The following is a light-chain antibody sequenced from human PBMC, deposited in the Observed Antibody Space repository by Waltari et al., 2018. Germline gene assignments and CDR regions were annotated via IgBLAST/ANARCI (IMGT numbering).Light chain of an antibody. J-gene: IGLJ2*01. CDR1: RSKVVTNT. CDR3: AAWDDTLNAVL. Sequence: QSVVTPPPSVSGTPRQRVPVPCSVSRSKVVTNTVHWYRQLPGTAPQLLIYSDDLRPSGVPDRFSASKSGTSASLAISGLHSEDEAEYYCAAWDDTLNAVLFGGGTKLTVL. V-gene: IGLV1-44*01. CDR2: SDD.